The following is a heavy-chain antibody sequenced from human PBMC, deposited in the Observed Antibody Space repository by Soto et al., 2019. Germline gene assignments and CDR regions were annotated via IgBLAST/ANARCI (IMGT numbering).Heavy chain of an antibody. V-gene: IGHV4-31*03. D-gene: IGHD3-3*01. CDR3: ARVLEWLPKGFDP. CDR1: GGSISSGGYY. Sequence: TLYLTCTVSGGSISSGGYYWSGIRQHPGKGLEWIGYIYYSGSTYYNPSLKSRVTISVDTSKNQFSLKLSSVTAADTAVYYCARVLEWLPKGFDPWGQGTLVTVSS. CDR2: IYYSGST. J-gene: IGHJ5*02.